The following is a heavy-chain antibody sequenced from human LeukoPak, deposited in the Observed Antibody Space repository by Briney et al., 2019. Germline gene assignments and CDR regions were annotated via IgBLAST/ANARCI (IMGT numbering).Heavy chain of an antibody. D-gene: IGHD3-22*01. CDR2: IYYNGNT. CDR3: GRLDDYDYSAW. J-gene: IGHJ4*02. CDR1: SASIRSSNYY. V-gene: IGHV4-39*01. Sequence: SETLSLTCTVSSASIRSSNYYWGWIRQPPGKGLEWIGSIYYNGNTYYNPSLKSRVTISVDTSKNQFPLKLNSVTAADTAVYFCGRLDDYDYSAWWGQGILVTVSS.